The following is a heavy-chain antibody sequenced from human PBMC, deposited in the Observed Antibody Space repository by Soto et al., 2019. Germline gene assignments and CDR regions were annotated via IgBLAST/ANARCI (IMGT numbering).Heavy chain of an antibody. Sequence: GASVKVSCKASGYTFTGNYVHWVRQAPGQGLEWMGWINPNTGGTNYAQNFQGWVTMTGDTSINTAYMELTRLKSDDTAVYYCARDKRQNSYGLDVWGPGTTVTVSS. CDR3: ARDKRQNSYGLDV. CDR1: GYTFTGNY. CDR2: INPNTGGT. J-gene: IGHJ6*02. V-gene: IGHV1-2*04.